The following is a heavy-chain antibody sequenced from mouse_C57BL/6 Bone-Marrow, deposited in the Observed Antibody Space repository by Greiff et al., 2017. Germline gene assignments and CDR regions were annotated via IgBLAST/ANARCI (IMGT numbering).Heavy chain of an antibody. Sequence: VKLMESGPGLVAPSQSLSITCTVSGFSLTSYGVDWVRQPPGKGLEWLGVIWGGGSTNYNSALMSRLSISKDNSKSQVFLKMNSLQTDDTAKYYCAKDDYDEGYYAMDYWGQGTSVTVSS. J-gene: IGHJ4*01. CDR2: IWGGGST. CDR3: AKDDYDEGYYAMDY. D-gene: IGHD2-4*01. V-gene: IGHV2-9*01. CDR1: GFSLTSYG.